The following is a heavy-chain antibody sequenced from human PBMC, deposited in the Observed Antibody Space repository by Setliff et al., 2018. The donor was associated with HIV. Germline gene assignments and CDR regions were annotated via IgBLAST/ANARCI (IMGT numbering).Heavy chain of an antibody. D-gene: IGHD3-16*01. CDR1: GGSIRTGDYY. J-gene: IGHJ5*01. CDR2: TYYDGRT. Sequence: PSETLSLTCTVSGGSIRTGDYYWGWIRQPPGTGLEWIGSTYYDGRTFYKPSLKSRLTISVDTSKNQFSLSLNSVTAADTAVYFCARGGAVSADFDSWGQGTLVTSPQ. CDR3: ARGGAVSADFDS. V-gene: IGHV4-39*07.